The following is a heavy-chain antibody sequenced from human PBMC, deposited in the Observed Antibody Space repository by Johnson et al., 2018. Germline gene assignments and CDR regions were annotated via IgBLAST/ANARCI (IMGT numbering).Heavy chain of an antibody. CDR2: IHYSAST. D-gene: IGHD1-26*01. J-gene: IGHJ3*02. CDR1: GGSFSSHY. Sequence: QVQLQESGPGLVKPSETLSLTCTVSGGSFSSHYWTWLRQPPGKGLEWIGYIHYSASTNYNPSLKSRVTISVDTSENAISLKLTSVPAADTAVYYWAGVGGSGSYWAFDIWGQGTMVTVSS. V-gene: IGHV4-59*11. CDR3: AGVGGSGSYWAFDI.